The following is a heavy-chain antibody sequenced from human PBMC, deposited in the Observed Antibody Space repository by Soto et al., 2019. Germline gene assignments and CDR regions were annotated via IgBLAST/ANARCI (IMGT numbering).Heavy chain of an antibody. D-gene: IGHD2-8*01. V-gene: IGHV1-8*01. Sequence: ASVKVSCKASGYTFTSYDINWVRQATGQGLEWMGWMNPNSGNTGYAQKFQGRVTMTRNTSISTAYMELSGLRSEDTAVYYCAREFVYAMGYGMDVWGQGTTVTVSS. CDR1: GYTFTSYD. J-gene: IGHJ6*02. CDR2: MNPNSGNT. CDR3: AREFVYAMGYGMDV.